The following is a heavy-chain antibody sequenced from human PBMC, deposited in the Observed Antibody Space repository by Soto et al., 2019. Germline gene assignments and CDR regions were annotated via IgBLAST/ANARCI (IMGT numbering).Heavy chain of an antibody. Sequence: QVQLVQSGAEVKKPGASVKVACKESGSTFPSSTVSWVRHAPGQGLEWMGWINAHSGNPKYAQKFPGRLTMTTVSLTVTGYMDLRSLISYYTAIDLCVIADCGDPDYWGQGTLVTVSS. CDR1: GSTFPSST. CDR3: VIADCGDPDY. D-gene: IGHD4-17*01. V-gene: IGHV1-18*01. CDR2: INAHSGNP. J-gene: IGHJ4*02.